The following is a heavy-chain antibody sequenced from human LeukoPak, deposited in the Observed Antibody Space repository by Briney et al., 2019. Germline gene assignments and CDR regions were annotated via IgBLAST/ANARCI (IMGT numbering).Heavy chain of an antibody. CDR3: ARDMYLGYFDY. J-gene: IGHJ4*02. CDR2: IYYSGST. D-gene: IGHD3-16*01. CDR1: GGSISSYY. Sequence: SETLSLTRTVSGGSISSYYWSWIRQPPGKGLEWIGYIYYSGSTNYNPSLKSRVTISVDTSKNQFSLKLSSVTAADTAVYYCARDMYLGYFDYWGQGTLVTVSS. V-gene: IGHV4-59*01.